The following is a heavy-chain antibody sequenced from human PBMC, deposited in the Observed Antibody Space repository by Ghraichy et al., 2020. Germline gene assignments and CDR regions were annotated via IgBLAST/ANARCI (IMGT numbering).Heavy chain of an antibody. CDR3: AKGDYYTSGSHPLGYFDY. CDR1: GFTFSTYG. V-gene: IGHV3-23*01. D-gene: IGHD3-10*01. Sequence: GGSLRLSCAASGFTFSTYGMSWVRQAPGKGLEWVSSISASGGRTYYADSVKGRFTISRDNSKNMFYLQINSLSGEDTALYYCAKGDYYTSGSHPLGYFDYGGQGTLVTVSS. J-gene: IGHJ4*02. CDR2: ISASGGRT.